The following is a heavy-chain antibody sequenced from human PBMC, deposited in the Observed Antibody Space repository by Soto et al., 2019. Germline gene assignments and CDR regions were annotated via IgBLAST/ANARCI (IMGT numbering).Heavy chain of an antibody. CDR2: ISSSTNYI. Sequence: GGSLRLSCAASGLTFSSYSMNWVRQAPGKGLEWVSSISSSTNYIYYADSVKGRFTISRDNAKNSLYLQMNSLRAEDTAVYYCARDPREYYFDYWGQGTLVTVSS. V-gene: IGHV3-21*01. J-gene: IGHJ4*02. CDR3: ARDPREYYFDY. CDR1: GLTFSSYS.